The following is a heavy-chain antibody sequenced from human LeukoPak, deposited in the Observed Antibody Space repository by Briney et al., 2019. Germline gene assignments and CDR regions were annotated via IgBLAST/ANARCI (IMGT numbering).Heavy chain of an antibody. CDR1: GFTFDDYG. V-gene: IGHV3-20*04. D-gene: IGHD6-19*01. CDR2: INWDGGST. J-gene: IGHJ3*02. Sequence: GGSLRLSCAASGFTFDDYGMSWARQAPGKGLEWVSGINWDGGSTGYADSVKGRFTISRDNAKNFLYLQMNSLRAENTALYYCARTVSSAGWSDDAFDIWGQGTMVTVSS. CDR3: ARTVSSAGWSDDAFDI.